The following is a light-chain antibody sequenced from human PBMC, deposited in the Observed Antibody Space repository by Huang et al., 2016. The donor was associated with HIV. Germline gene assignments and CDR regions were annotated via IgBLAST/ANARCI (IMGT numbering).Light chain of an antibody. J-gene: IGKJ2*02. Sequence: IQLTQSPSSLSASVGDRVTITCRASQGISSHLAWYQQKPGKAPKLLIYAASTLQGGVPSRFSGSGSGTDFTLNISSLQPEDFATYYCQQINSYPCTFGQGTKLEIK. V-gene: IGKV1-9*01. CDR3: QQINSYPCT. CDR2: AAS. CDR1: QGISSH.